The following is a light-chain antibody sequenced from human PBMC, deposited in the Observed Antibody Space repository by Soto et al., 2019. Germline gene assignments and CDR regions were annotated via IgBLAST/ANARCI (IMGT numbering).Light chain of an antibody. Sequence: QSVPTQPPSVSGAPGQRVTISCTGSSSNIGAGYDVHWYQHLPGAAPKLLIYGNINRPSGVPDRSSGSKSGTSASLAITGLQAEDEADYYCQSHDSSLISYVFGTGTKVT. J-gene: IGLJ1*01. V-gene: IGLV1-40*01. CDR2: GNI. CDR3: QSHDSSLISYV. CDR1: SSNIGAGYD.